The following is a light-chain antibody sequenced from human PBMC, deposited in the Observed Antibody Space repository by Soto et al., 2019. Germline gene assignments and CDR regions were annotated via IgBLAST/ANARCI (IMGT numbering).Light chain of an antibody. CDR1: QSISNW. CDR2: KAS. Sequence: IQMTQSPSSLSASVGDRVTITCRASQSISNWLAWYQQKPGKAPKLLIYKASNLESGVPSRFNGSGSGTDFTLTISSLQPDDFASYYCQQYNTYWTFGQGTKVDIK. J-gene: IGKJ1*01. CDR3: QQYNTYWT. V-gene: IGKV1-5*03.